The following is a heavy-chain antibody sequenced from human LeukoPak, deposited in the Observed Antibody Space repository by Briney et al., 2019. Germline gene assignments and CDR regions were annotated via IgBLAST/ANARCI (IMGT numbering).Heavy chain of an antibody. V-gene: IGHV3-74*01. D-gene: IGHD2/OR15-2a*01. CDR3: ASTNRLDY. Sequence: GGSLSLSRAASGFTFGNYWMHGVRQAPGKGPVWVSRINSDGSSTSYADSVHGRFTISRHNAKNTLFLQMNSLRVEDTAVYYCASTNRLDYWGQGTLVTVSS. J-gene: IGHJ4*02. CDR1: GFTFGNYW. CDR2: INSDGSST.